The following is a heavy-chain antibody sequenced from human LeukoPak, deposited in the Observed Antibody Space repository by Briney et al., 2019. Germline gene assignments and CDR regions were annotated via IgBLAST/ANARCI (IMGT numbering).Heavy chain of an antibody. J-gene: IGHJ6*03. CDR3: ARALSNYVDYHYYYYMDV. Sequence: GGSLRLSCAASGFTFDDYAMHWVRQAPGKGLEWVSLISGDGGSTYHADSVKGRFTISRDNAKNSLYLQMNSLRAEDTALYYCARALSNYVDYHYYYYMDVWGKGTTVTVSS. D-gene: IGHD4-11*01. V-gene: IGHV3-43*02. CDR1: GFTFDDYA. CDR2: ISGDGGST.